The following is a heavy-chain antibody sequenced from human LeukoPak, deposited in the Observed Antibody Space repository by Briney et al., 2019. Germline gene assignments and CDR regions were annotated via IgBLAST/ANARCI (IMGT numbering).Heavy chain of an antibody. V-gene: IGHV1-46*01. CDR2: INPSGGST. CDR1: GYTFTGYY. D-gene: IGHD2-15*01. J-gene: IGHJ3*02. Sequence: ASVKVSCKASGYTFTGYYMHWVRQAPGQGLEWMGIINPSGGSTSYAQKFQGRVTMTRDTSTSTVYMELSSLRSEDTAVYYCARGYCSGGSCSRAFDIWGQGTMVTVSS. CDR3: ARGYCSGGSCSRAFDI.